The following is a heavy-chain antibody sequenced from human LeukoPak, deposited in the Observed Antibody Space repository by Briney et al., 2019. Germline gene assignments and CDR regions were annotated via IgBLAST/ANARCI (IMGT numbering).Heavy chain of an antibody. D-gene: IGHD4-17*01. CDR3: AKDFRYGDYVFAFDI. Sequence: WVSLTLSCAASGFTFSSYGMHWLRQAPGQGLEWGAVISYDGSNKYYADSVKGRFTNSRDNSKSMLDVEMNSLRAEDRAVYYRAKDFRYGDYVFAFDIWGQGTMVTVSS. J-gene: IGHJ3*02. V-gene: IGHV3-30*18. CDR2: ISYDGSNK. CDR1: GFTFSSYG.